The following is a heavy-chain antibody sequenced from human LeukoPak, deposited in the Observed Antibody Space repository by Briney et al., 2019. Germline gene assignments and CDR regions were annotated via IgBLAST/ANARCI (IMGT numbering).Heavy chain of an antibody. D-gene: IGHD2-8*02. V-gene: IGHV3-30*18. J-gene: IGHJ4*02. CDR3: AKSSHIGRPGGFDF. CDR2: ISYDGSNK. CDR1: GFTFSSYG. Sequence: GGSLRLSCAASGFTFSSYGMHWVRQAPGKGLEWVAVISYDGSNKYYADSVKGRFTISRDNSKNTLYLQMNSLRAEDTAVYYCAKSSHIGRPGGFDFWGQGTLVTVSS.